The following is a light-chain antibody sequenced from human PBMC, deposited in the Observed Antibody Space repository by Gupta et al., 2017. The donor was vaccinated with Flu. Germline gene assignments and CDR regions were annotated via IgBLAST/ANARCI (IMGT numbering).Light chain of an antibody. CDR2: AAS. CDR3: QQSYSTLGRT. J-gene: IGKJ1*01. CDR1: QSISSY. Sequence: DIQMTQSPSSLSASVGDRVTITCRASQSISSYLNWYQQKPGKAPKLLIHAASSLQSGVPSRFSGSGSGTDFTLTISSLQPEDFATYYCQQSYSTLGRTFGQGTKVEIK. V-gene: IGKV1-39*01.